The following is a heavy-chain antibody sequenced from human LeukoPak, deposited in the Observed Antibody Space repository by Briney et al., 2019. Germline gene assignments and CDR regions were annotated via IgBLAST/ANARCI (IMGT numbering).Heavy chain of an antibody. CDR1: GGTFSSYA. Sequence: SVKVSCKASGGTFSSYAISWVRQAPGQGLEWMGGIIPIFGTANYAQKFQGRVTITTDESTSTAYMELSSLRSEDTAVYCCARGRYDFWSGYYKLMGYYYYMDVWGKGTTVTVSS. J-gene: IGHJ6*03. CDR2: IIPIFGTA. CDR3: ARGRYDFWSGYYKLMGYYYYMDV. V-gene: IGHV1-69*05. D-gene: IGHD3-3*01.